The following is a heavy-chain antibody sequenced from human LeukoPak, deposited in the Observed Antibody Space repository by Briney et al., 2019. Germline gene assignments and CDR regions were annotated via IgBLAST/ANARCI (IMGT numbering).Heavy chain of an antibody. D-gene: IGHD3-22*01. J-gene: IGHJ4*02. CDR2: IYHSGST. CDR1: GGSISSSSYY. V-gene: IGHV4-39*07. CDR3: VRDGYYYDSSGYN. Sequence: PSETLSLTCTVSGGSISSSSYYWGWIRQPPGKGPEWIGTIYHSGSTYYNPSLKSRVTISVDTSKNQFSLKLSSVTAADTAVYYCVRDGYYYDSSGYNWGQGTLVTVSS.